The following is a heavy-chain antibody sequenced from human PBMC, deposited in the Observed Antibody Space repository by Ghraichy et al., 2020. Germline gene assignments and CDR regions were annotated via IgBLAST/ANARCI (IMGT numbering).Heavy chain of an antibody. Sequence: SETLSLTCTVSGGSISSGGYYWSWIRQHPGKGLEWIGYIYYSGSTYYNPSLKSRVTISVDTSKNQFSLKLSSVTAADTAVYYCARYAEAETTVTTLIPYNWFDPWGQGTLVTVSS. CDR1: GGSISSGGYY. J-gene: IGHJ5*02. CDR3: ARYAEAETTVTTLIPYNWFDP. D-gene: IGHD4-17*01. V-gene: IGHV4-31*03. CDR2: IYYSGST.